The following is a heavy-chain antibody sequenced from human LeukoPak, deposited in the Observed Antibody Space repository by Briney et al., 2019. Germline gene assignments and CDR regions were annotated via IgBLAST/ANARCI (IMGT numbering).Heavy chain of an antibody. D-gene: IGHD3-10*01. J-gene: IGHJ6*03. Sequence: SETLSLTCTVSGGSISSYYWSWIRQPPGKGLEWIGYIYTSGSTNHNPSLKSRVTISVDTSKNQFSLKLSSVTAADTAVYYCARLGVRGVIYYYYMDVWGKGTTVTVSS. CDR2: IYTSGST. CDR3: ARLGVRGVIYYYYMDV. CDR1: GGSISSYY. V-gene: IGHV4-4*09.